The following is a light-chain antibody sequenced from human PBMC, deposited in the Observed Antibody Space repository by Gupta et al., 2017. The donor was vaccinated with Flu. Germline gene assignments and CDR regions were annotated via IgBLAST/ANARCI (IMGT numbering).Light chain of an antibody. V-gene: IGLV3-9*01. CDR3: QVWDSSTSVV. CDR2: RDS. Sequence: SYELTQPLSVSVALGQTARITSGGNNIGSKNVHWYQQKPGQAPVLVIYRDSNRPSGIPERFSGSNSGNTATLTISRAQAGDEADYYCQVWDSSTSVVFGGGTKLTVL. J-gene: IGLJ2*01. CDR1: NIGSKN.